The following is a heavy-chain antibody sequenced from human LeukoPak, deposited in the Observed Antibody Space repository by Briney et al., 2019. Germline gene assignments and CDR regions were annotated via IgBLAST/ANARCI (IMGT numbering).Heavy chain of an antibody. V-gene: IGHV4-59*01. Sequence: SETLSLTCTVSGGSISSYYWSWIRQPPGKGLEWIGYIYYSGSTNYNPSLKSRVTMSVDTFKNRFSLKLSSVTAADTAVYYCARALTGMGANWFDPWGQGTLVTVSS. CDR2: IYYSGST. J-gene: IGHJ5*02. CDR3: ARALTGMGANWFDP. CDR1: GGSISSYY. D-gene: IGHD1-14*01.